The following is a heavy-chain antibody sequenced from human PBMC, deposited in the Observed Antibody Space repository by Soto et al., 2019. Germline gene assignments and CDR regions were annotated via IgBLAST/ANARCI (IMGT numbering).Heavy chain of an antibody. CDR3: ARPTRDWVPPARDYYDGMDV. V-gene: IGHV1-69*06. J-gene: IGHJ6*02. D-gene: IGHD1-1*01. CDR2: IIPIFGTA. Sequence: QVQLVQSGAEVKKPGSSVKFSCKASGGTFSSYAISWVRQAPGQGLEWMGGIIPIFGTANYAQKFQGRVTITADKSTSTAYMERSSLRSEDTAVYYCARPTRDWVPPARDYYDGMDVWGQGTTVTVSS. CDR1: GGTFSSYA.